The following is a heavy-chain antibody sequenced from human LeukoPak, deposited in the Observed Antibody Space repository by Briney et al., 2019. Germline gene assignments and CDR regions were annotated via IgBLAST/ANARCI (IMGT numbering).Heavy chain of an antibody. CDR3: AKDVIVGGTTANWYFDF. V-gene: IGHV3-23*01. Sequence: GGSLRLSCAGSGFIFSSYGMSWVRQAPGKGLEWVSATSGSGGSTYYADSVKGRFTISRDNSKNTLYLQMNSLRVEDTAVYYCAKDVIVGGTTANWYFDFWGRGTLVTVSS. D-gene: IGHD1-26*01. CDR2: TSGSGGST. CDR1: GFIFSSYG. J-gene: IGHJ2*01.